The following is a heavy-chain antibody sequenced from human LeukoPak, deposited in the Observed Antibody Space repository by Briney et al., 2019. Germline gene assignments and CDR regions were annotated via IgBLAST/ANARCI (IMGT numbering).Heavy chain of an antibody. CDR3: ARRAGAYSHPYDY. Sequence: GGSLRLSCVASGFTFSRNWMSWVRQAPGKGLEWVGNIQPDGSEQYPVDSVKGRFTISRDNARNSLFLQMNSLRVEDTAVYYCARRAGAYSHPYDYWGQGTLVTVSS. CDR1: GFTFSRNW. V-gene: IGHV3-7*01. J-gene: IGHJ4*02. CDR2: IQPDGSEQ. D-gene: IGHD4/OR15-4a*01.